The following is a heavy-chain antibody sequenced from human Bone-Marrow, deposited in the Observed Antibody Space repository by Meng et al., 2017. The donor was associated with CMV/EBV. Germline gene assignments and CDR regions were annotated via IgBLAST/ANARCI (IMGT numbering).Heavy chain of an antibody. J-gene: IGHJ4*02. CDR1: GFTFYNAW. V-gene: IGHV3-15*01. Sequence: GESLKISCAASGFTFYNAWMNWVRQAPGKGLEWVGRIKSKTDGGTTDYAAPVKGRFTISRDDSKNTLYLQMNSLKTEDTAVYYCTTGAPDFWSGLDIYYFDNWGQGTLVPSPQ. CDR2: IKSKTDGGTT. CDR3: TTGAPDFWSGLDIYYFDN. D-gene: IGHD3-3*01.